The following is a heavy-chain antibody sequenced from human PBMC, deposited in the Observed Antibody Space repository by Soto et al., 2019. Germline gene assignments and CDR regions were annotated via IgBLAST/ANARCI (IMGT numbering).Heavy chain of an antibody. D-gene: IGHD1-26*01. CDR1: GGSVNDYY. J-gene: IGHJ6*02. CDR3: ARGDNYYYSHGIDV. CDR2: VYYIGIT. V-gene: IGHV4-59*02. Sequence: QVQLQESGPGLVKPSETLSLTCYVSGGSVNDYYWSWVRQPPGKGLEWIGFVYYIGITNYNPSLKSRVTISVDTSKNQFSLKLRSVNAADTAVYYCARGDNYYYSHGIDVWGQGTTVTVSS.